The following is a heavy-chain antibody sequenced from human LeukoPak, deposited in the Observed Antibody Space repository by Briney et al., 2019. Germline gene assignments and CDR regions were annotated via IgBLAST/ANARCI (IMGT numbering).Heavy chain of an antibody. CDR1: GFTFSSYA. CDR3: AKAGRSITMVRGVPHY. Sequence: GGSLRLSCAASGFTFSSYAMSWVRQAPGKGLEWVSAISGSGGSTYYADSVKGRFTISRDNSKNTLYLQMNSLRAEDTAVYYCAKAGRSITMVRGVPHYWGQGTLVTVSS. V-gene: IGHV3-23*01. D-gene: IGHD3-10*01. J-gene: IGHJ4*02. CDR2: ISGSGGST.